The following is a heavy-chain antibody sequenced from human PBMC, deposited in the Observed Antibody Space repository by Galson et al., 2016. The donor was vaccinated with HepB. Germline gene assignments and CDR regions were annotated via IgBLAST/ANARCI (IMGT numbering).Heavy chain of an antibody. CDR2: ISAYNGNT. Sequence: SVKVSCKASGYTFTSYGINWVRQAPGQGLEWMGWISAYNGNTNYAQKLQGRVTMTTDTSTTTAYMELTSLRSDDRAVYFCARARVGDYDTFDLWGQGTMVTVSS. J-gene: IGHJ3*01. CDR3: ARARVGDYDTFDL. CDR1: GYTFTSYG. D-gene: IGHD4-17*01. V-gene: IGHV1-18*01.